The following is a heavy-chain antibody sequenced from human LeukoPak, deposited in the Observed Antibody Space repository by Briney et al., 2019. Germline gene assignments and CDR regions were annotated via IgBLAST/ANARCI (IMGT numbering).Heavy chain of an antibody. D-gene: IGHD6-19*01. J-gene: IGHJ4*02. CDR1: GFTVGSNY. CDR3: ARELSSGWDSDYFDY. Sequence: GGSLRLSCAASGFTVGSNYMSWVRQAPGKGLEWVSVIYSGGSTYYADSVKGRFTISRDNSKNTLYLQMNSLRAEDTAVYYCARELSSGWDSDYFDYWGQGTLVTVSS. CDR2: IYSGGST. V-gene: IGHV3-66*01.